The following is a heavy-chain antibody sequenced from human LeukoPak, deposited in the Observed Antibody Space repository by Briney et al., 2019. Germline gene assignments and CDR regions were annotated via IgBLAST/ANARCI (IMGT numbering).Heavy chain of an antibody. CDR3: ARLGYGSSWYYDY. J-gene: IGHJ4*02. CDR1: GYSLTSYW. V-gene: IGHV5-10-1*01. CDR2: IDPSDSYT. Sequence: PGESLKISCKGSGYSLTSYWISWVRQMPGKGLEWMGRIDPSDSYTNYSPSFQGHVTISADKSISTAYLQWSSLKASDTAMYYCARLGYGSSWYYDYWGQGTLVTVSS. D-gene: IGHD6-13*01.